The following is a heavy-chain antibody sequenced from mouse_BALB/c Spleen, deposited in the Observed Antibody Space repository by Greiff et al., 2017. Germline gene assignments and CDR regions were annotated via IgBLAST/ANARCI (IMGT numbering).Heavy chain of an antibody. CDR2: ISCYNGAT. D-gene: IGHD1-1*01. Sequence: LVKTGASVKISCKASGYSFTGYYMHWVKQSHGKSLEWIGYISCYNGATSYNQKFKGKATFTVDTSSSTAYMQFNSLTSEDSAVYYCARSGLNYGSFYAMDYWGQGTSVTVSS. J-gene: IGHJ4*01. V-gene: IGHV1S34*01. CDR1: GYSFTGYY. CDR3: ARSGLNYGSFYAMDY.